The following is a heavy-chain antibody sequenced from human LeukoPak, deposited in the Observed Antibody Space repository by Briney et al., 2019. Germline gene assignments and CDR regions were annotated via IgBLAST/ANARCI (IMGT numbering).Heavy chain of an antibody. J-gene: IGHJ4*02. Sequence: GGSLRLSCTASGFTFSNFWMGWVRQAPGKGLEWVANIKQDETEKFYLGSVKGRFTISRDNSKNTVYLQMNSLRPEDTAVYYCARNSVAGTGNYWGQGTLVTVSS. V-gene: IGHV3-7*03. D-gene: IGHD6-19*01. CDR2: IKQDETEK. CDR3: ARNSVAGTGNY. CDR1: GFTFSNFW.